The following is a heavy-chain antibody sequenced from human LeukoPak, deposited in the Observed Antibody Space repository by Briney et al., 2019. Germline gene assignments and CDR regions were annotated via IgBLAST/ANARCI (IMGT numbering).Heavy chain of an antibody. CDR3: ARAIAVAGVGAFGYMDV. J-gene: IGHJ6*03. CDR2: IYYSGST. CDR1: GGSISSDDYY. V-gene: IGHV4-30-4*08. Sequence: PSQTLSLTCTVSGGSISSDDYYWSWIRQPPGKGLEWIGYIYYSGSTYYNPSLKSRVTISEDTSKNQFSLKLSSVTVADTAVYYCARAIAVAGVGAFGYMDVWGKGTTVTVSS. D-gene: IGHD1-26*01.